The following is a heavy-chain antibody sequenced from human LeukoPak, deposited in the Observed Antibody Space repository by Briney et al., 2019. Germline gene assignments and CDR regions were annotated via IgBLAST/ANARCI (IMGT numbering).Heavy chain of an antibody. CDR2: ISYDGSNK. CDR1: GFTFSSYG. J-gene: IGHJ4*02. CDR3: AKDPFDY. V-gene: IGHV3-30*18. Sequence: PGRALRLSCAASGFTFSSYGMHWVRQAPGKGLEWVAVISYDGSNKYYAHSVKGRFTISRDNSKNTLYLQMNSLRAEDTAVYYCAKDPFDYWGQGTLVTVSS.